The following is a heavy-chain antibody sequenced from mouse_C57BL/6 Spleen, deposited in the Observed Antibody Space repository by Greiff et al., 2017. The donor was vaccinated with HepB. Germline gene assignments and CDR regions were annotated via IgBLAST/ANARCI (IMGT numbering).Heavy chain of an antibody. Sequence: VQLQQPGAELVKPGASVKLSCKASGYTFTSYWMHWVKQRPGQGLEWIGMIHPNSGSTNYNEKFKSKATLTVDKSSSTAYMQLSSLTSEDSAVYYCARWVTTVGGYFDYWGQGTTLTVSS. CDR2: IHPNSGST. D-gene: IGHD1-1*01. CDR1: GYTFTSYW. J-gene: IGHJ2*01. CDR3: ARWVTTVGGYFDY. V-gene: IGHV1-64*01.